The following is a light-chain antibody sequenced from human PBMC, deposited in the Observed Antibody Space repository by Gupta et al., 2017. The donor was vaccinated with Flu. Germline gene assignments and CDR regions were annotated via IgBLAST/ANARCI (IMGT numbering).Light chain of an antibody. CDR2: KAS. CDR3: QQYNSYSWT. V-gene: IGKV1-5*03. Sequence: DIQMTQSPSTLSASVGDRVTLTCRASQTISNSLAWYQQKPGKAPKLLIYKASSLESGVPSRFSGSGSGAEFTLTISSLQAEDFATYYCQQYNSYSWTFGQGTKVEVK. CDR1: QTISNS. J-gene: IGKJ1*01.